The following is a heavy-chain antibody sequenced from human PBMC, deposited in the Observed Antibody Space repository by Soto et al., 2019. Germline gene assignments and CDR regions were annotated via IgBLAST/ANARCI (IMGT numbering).Heavy chain of an antibody. D-gene: IGHD2-21*02. Sequence: GGSLRLSCAASGFTFSSYPLHWVRQAPGKGLEWVAFISYDDTKKYNTESVKGRFTISRDNSKNTLYLQMNGLTAEDTAVYYWGRAAIAGLPANYCYLFKEVGGNGTRVTVPS. CDR1: GFTFSSYP. CDR3: GRAAIAGLPANYCYLFKEV. J-gene: IGHJ6*04. V-gene: IGHV3-30-3*01. CDR2: ISYDDTKK.